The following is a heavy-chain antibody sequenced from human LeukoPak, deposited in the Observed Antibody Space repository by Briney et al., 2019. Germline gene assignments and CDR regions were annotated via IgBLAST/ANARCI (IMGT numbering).Heavy chain of an antibody. CDR2: IYYSGNT. V-gene: IGHV4-39*01. CDR1: GVSISSSNSY. D-gene: IGHD3/OR15-3a*01. CDR3: ARQTGSGLFILP. J-gene: IGHJ4*02. Sequence: PSETLSLTCTVSGVSISSSNSYWGWIRQPPGKGLEWIGSIYYSGNTYYNASLKSQISISIDTSKNQFSLRLTSVTAADTAVYYCARQTGSGLFILPGGQGTLVTVSS.